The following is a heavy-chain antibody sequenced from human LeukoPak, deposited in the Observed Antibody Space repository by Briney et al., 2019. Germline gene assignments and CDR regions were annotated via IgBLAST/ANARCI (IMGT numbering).Heavy chain of an antibody. CDR2: INHSGST. J-gene: IGHJ6*03. CDR1: GGSFSGYY. CDR3: ARGARIVVVVAALGNYYYYMDV. V-gene: IGHV4-34*01. D-gene: IGHD2-15*01. Sequence: SETLSLTCAVYGGSFSGYYWSWIRQPPGKGLEWIGEINHSGSTNYNPSLKSRVTISVDTSKNQFSLKLSSVTAADTAVYYCARGARIVVVVAALGNYYYYMDVWAKGPRSPSP.